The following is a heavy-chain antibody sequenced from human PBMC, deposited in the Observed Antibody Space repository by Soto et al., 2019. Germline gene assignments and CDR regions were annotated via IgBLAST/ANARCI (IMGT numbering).Heavy chain of an antibody. Sequence: PXGALWRSCADYGVTFSSYGMSWVRQAPGKGLEWVANIKQDGREKYYVDSVKGRFTISRDNAKNSLYLQMNSLSAEDTAVYYCARTPYSSGWPDYWGQGSLVTVSS. D-gene: IGHD6-19*01. CDR2: IKQDGREK. CDR3: ARTPYSSGWPDY. J-gene: IGHJ4*02. V-gene: IGHV3-7*03. CDR1: GVTFSSYG.